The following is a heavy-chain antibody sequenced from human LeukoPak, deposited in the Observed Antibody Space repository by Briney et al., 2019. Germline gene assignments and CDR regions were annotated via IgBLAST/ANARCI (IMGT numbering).Heavy chain of an antibody. D-gene: IGHD3-10*01. J-gene: IGHJ4*02. Sequence: GGSLRLSCAASGFSFSSYSMSWVRQAPGKGLEWVANIKQDGSEKYYVDSVKGRFTISRDNAKNSLYLQMNSLRVEDTAVYYCARDHYYGSGSYPLYWGQGALVTVSS. CDR3: ARDHYYGSGSYPLY. V-gene: IGHV3-7*04. CDR1: GFSFSSYS. CDR2: IKQDGSEK.